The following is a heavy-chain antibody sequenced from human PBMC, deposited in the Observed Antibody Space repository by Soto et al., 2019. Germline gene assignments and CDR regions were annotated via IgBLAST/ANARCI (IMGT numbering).Heavy chain of an antibody. Sequence: QVQLQQWGAGLLKPSETLSLTCAVYGGSFSGYYWSWIRQPPGKGLEWIGEINHSGSTNYNPSLKSRVTISVDTSKNQFSLKLSSVTAADTAVYYCARGPRRGPMDVWGQGTTVTVSS. CDR1: GGSFSGYY. D-gene: IGHD6-6*01. J-gene: IGHJ6*02. CDR2: INHSGST. CDR3: ARGPRRGPMDV. V-gene: IGHV4-34*01.